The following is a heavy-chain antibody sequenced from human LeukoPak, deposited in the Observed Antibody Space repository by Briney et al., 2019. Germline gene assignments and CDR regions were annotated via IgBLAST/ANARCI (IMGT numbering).Heavy chain of an antibody. CDR1: GITFDYHA. D-gene: IGHD5-24*01. CDR2: ISGSGGST. Sequence: GGSLRLSCLVSGITFDYHALSWVRQAPGKGLEWVSTISGSGGSTYYADSVKGRFTISRDNSKNTLYLQMNSLTAEDTAIYYCAKNRDGYNFRLDFWGQGTLVTVSS. V-gene: IGHV3-23*01. CDR3: AKNRDGYNFRLDF. J-gene: IGHJ4*02.